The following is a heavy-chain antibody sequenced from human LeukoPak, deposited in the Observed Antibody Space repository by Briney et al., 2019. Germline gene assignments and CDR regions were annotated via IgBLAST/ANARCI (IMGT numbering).Heavy chain of an antibody. V-gene: IGHV3-23*01. D-gene: IGHD6-13*01. Sequence: GGSLRLSCAASGFTISSYAMGWVRQAPGKGLELDSAISGSGGSTYYADSVKGRFTISRDNSKNTLSLQLSSLSAEDTAVYYCARGSSSWVAEVIDYWGQGPLAPVSS. CDR1: GFTISSYA. CDR3: ARGSSSWVAEVIDY. CDR2: ISGSGGST. J-gene: IGHJ4*02.